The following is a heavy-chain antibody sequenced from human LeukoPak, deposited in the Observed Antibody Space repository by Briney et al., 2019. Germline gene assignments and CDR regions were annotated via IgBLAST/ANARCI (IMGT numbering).Heavy chain of an antibody. Sequence: ASVQVSCKXSGYTFTGYYLHWVRQAPGQGLEWMGRINPNSGGTNYAQKFQGNVTMTRDTSISTAYMELSRLRSDDTAVYYCVRALWSAKDAFDIWGQGTMVTVSS. V-gene: IGHV1-2*06. CDR2: INPNSGGT. J-gene: IGHJ3*02. CDR1: GYTFTGYY. CDR3: VRALWSAKDAFDI. D-gene: IGHD3-10*01.